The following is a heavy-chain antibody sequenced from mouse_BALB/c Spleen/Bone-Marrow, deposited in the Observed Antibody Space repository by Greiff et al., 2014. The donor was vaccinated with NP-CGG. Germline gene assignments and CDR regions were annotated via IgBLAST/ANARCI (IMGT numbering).Heavy chain of an antibody. D-gene: IGHD2-3*01. CDR1: SYTFTSYW. J-gene: IGHJ3*01. Sequence: QVQLQQPGAELVKPGASVKLSCKASSYTFTSYWMHWVKQRPGQGLEWIGEIDPSDSYTNYNQKFKGKATLTVDKSSSTAYMQLSSLTSEDSAVYYCARYGGYFPWFAYWGQGTLVTVSA. V-gene: IGHV1-69*02. CDR2: IDPSDSYT. CDR3: ARYGGYFPWFAY.